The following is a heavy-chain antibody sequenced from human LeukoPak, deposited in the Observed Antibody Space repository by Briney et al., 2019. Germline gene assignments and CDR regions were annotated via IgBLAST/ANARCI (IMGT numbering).Heavy chain of an antibody. CDR2: IYHSGNT. CDR1: GYSISTSYY. D-gene: IGHD3-10*01. V-gene: IGHV4-38-2*02. J-gene: IGHJ4*02. Sequence: SETLSLTCTVSGYSISTSYYWGWIRQPPGKGLEWIGSIYHSGNTYYNPSLKSRVTISVDTSKNQFSLKLGSVTAADTAVYYCARRLAMVRGVIFDYWGQGTLVTVSS. CDR3: ARRLAMVRGVIFDY.